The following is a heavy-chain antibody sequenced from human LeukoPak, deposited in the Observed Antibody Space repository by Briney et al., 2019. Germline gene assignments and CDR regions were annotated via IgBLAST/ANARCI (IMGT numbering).Heavy chain of an antibody. CDR2: LDPEDGET. CDR3: ATGRYCGGDCYAAPHY. CDR1: GYTFTEIS. J-gene: IGHJ4*02. D-gene: IGHD2-21*01. Sequence: ASVKVSCKVFGYTFTEISMHWVRQAPRKGLEWMGGLDPEDGETVYPQKFQGRVTMTEDTCTHTAYMEMSSLTSEDTAVYYCATGRYCGGDCYAAPHYWGQGTLVTVSS. V-gene: IGHV1-24*01.